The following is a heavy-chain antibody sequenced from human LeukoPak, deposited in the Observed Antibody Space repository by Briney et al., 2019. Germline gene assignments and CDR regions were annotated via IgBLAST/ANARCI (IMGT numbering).Heavy chain of an antibody. CDR3: ARDRRTTVDYYGMDV. J-gene: IGHJ6*02. CDR1: GFTFSSYA. CDR2: ISGSGGST. V-gene: IGHV3-23*01. D-gene: IGHD4-23*01. Sequence: PGGSLRLSCAASGFTFSSYAMSWVRQAPGKGLEWVSAISGSGGSTYYADSVKGRFTISRDNSKNTLYLQMNSLRAEDTAVYYCARDRRTTVDYYGMDVWGQGTTVTVSS.